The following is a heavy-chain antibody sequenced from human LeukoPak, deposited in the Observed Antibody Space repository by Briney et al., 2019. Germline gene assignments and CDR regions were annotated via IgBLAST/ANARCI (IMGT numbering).Heavy chain of an antibody. D-gene: IGHD2-15*01. J-gene: IGHJ4*02. Sequence: ASVNVSCKASGYTFTSYGISWVRQAPGQGLEWMGWISAYNGNTNYAQKLQGRVTMTTDTSTSTAYMELRSLRSDDTAVYYCARDRPSRGYCSGGTCPLFDYWGQGTLVTVSS. CDR2: ISAYNGNT. V-gene: IGHV1-18*04. CDR1: GYTFTSYG. CDR3: ARDRPSRGYCSGGTCPLFDY.